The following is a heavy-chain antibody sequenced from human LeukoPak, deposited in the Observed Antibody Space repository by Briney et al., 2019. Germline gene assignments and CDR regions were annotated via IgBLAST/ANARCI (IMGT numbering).Heavy chain of an antibody. CDR2: ISAYNGNT. CDR3: ARASGTMVRGADVLRWGYGMDV. D-gene: IGHD3-10*01. Sequence: ASVKVSCKASGYTFTSYGISWVRQAPGQGLEWMGWISAYNGNTNYAQKLQGRVTMTTDTSTSTAYKELRSLRSDDTAVYYCARASGTMVRGADVLRWGYGMDVWGQGTTVTVSS. CDR1: GYTFTSYG. V-gene: IGHV1-18*01. J-gene: IGHJ6*02.